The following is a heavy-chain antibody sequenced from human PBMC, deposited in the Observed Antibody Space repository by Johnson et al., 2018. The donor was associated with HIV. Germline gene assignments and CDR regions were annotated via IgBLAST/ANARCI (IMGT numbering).Heavy chain of an antibody. CDR3: ARGQILEWLSGDGFDI. J-gene: IGHJ3*02. CDR1: GFRFSTYA. D-gene: IGHD3-3*01. V-gene: IGHV3-30-3*01. Sequence: QVQLVESGGGVVQPGRSLRLSCAASGFRFSTYALHWVRQTPGKGLEWVALISDDGNNKYYADSVKGRFTISRDNSKNTLYLQMNSLRVEDTAMYYCARGQILEWLSGDGFDIWGQGTMVTVSS. CDR2: ISDDGNNK.